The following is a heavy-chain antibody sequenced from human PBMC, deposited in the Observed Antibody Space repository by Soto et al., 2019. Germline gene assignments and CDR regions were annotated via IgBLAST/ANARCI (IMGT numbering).Heavy chain of an antibody. V-gene: IGHV3-23*01. CDR1: GFSFVNYA. J-gene: IGHJ6*02. CDR2: LSGSGTST. CDR3: ARLSGDHSAFFSYGMDA. D-gene: IGHD2-21*01. Sequence: PGGSLRLSCAASGFSFVNYAMNWVRQAPGKGLEWVSGLSGSGTSTYYADSVKGRFTISRDNARNTLSLQMNSLRADDTAVYYCARLSGDHSAFFSYGMDAWGQGTTVTVSS.